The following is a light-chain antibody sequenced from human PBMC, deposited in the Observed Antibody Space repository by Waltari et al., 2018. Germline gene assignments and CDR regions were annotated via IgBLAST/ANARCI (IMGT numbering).Light chain of an antibody. J-gene: IGKJ1*01. Sequence: EIVLTQSPGTLSLSPGERATLSCRASHGVGRSLAWYQQKPGQAPRLLIYGASSRATGVPDRFSGSGSGTDFSLTISSLEPEDFAVYFCQHYVRLPVTFGPGTKVEIK. CDR2: GAS. V-gene: IGKV3-20*01. CDR3: QHYVRLPVT. CDR1: HGVGRS.